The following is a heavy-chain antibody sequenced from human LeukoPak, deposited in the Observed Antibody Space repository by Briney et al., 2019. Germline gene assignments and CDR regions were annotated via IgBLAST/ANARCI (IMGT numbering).Heavy chain of an antibody. V-gene: IGHV4-59*01. CDR2: IYYSGST. CDR1: GGSISSYY. D-gene: IGHD3-10*01. J-gene: IGHJ5*02. CDR3: ARDRDYYGSGSYYRWFDP. Sequence: SETLSLTCTVSGGSISSYYWSWIRQPPGKGLEWIGYIYYSGSTNYNPSLKSRVTISVDTSKNHFSLKLTSVTASDTPVYYCARDRDYYGSGSYYRWFDPWGQGTLVTVSS.